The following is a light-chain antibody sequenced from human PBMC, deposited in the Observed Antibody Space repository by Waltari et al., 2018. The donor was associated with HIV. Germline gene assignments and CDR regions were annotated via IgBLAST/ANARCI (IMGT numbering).Light chain of an antibody. V-gene: IGLV1-47*01. CDR3: ATWDDSLSGVL. J-gene: IGLJ3*02. CDR1: TSNIGINF. Sequence: QSVLTQPPSTSGTPGQTVTISCSGSTSNIGINFVSWSQQLPGTAPTLLIYGDDQRPSGVPDRFSVSKSGTSASLAISGLLSEDEAEYYCATWDDSLSGVLFGGGTKLTVL. CDR2: GDD.